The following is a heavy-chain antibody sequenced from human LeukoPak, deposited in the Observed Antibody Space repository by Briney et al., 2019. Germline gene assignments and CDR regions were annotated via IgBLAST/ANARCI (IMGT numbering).Heavy chain of an antibody. Sequence: GASVKVSCKASGYTFTGYYMHWVRQAPGQGLEWMGWINPNSGGTNYAQKFQGRVTITRNTSISTAYMELSSLRSEDTAVYYCARGTYYDFWRAYYYMDVWGKGTTVTVSS. CDR2: INPNSGGT. D-gene: IGHD3-3*01. V-gene: IGHV1-2*02. CDR1: GYTFTGYY. J-gene: IGHJ6*03. CDR3: ARGTYYDFWRAYYYMDV.